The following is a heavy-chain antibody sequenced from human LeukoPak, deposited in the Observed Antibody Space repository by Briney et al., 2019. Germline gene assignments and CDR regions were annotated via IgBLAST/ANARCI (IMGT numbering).Heavy chain of an antibody. D-gene: IGHD5-24*01. V-gene: IGHV3-7*04. CDR2: IKQDGSKK. CDR3: TRVGYIDEGIDY. J-gene: IGHJ4*02. Sequence: PGGSLRLSCVACGFPFSSYWMTWVRQAPGKGLEWVANIKQDGSKKSYVDSVKGRFTISRDNAKNSLYLQMNSLRAEDTAMYYCTRVGYIDEGIDYWGQGTLVTVSS. CDR1: GFPFSSYW.